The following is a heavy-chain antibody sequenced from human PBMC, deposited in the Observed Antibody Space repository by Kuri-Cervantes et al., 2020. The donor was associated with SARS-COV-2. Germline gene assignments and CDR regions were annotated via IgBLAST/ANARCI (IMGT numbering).Heavy chain of an antibody. CDR3: ARWGPVDSATSYYYYGMDV. J-gene: IGHJ6*02. CDR2: IGTAGDP. D-gene: IGHD5-18*01. V-gene: IGHV3-13*05. Sequence: GGSLRLSCAASGFTFSSYDMHWVRQATGKGLEWVSAIGTAGDPYYPGSVKGRFTISRENAKNSLYLQMNSLRAGDTAVYYCARWGPVDSATSYYYYGMDVWGQGTTVTVSS. CDR1: GFTFSSYD.